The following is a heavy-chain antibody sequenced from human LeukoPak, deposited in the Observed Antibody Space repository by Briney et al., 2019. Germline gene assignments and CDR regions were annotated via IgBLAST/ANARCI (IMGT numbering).Heavy chain of an antibody. J-gene: IGHJ4*02. CDR1: GISLTTSRVD. D-gene: IGHD1-26*01. CDR3: VHRRGGSFFAY. V-gene: IGHV2-5*02. Sequence: SGPTRVNPTQTLTLTCTFSGISLTTSRVDVSWISQPPVTALEWLPLTTWDNDKGYSPSLKTRLTITEDTSKKQVVLTMTNMDPVDTATYYCVHRRGGSFFAYWGQGTLVTVSS. CDR2: TTWDNDK.